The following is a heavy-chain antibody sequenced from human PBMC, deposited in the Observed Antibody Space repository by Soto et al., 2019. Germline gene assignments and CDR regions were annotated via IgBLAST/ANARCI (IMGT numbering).Heavy chain of an antibody. CDR3: TTFSSTNGWS. Sequence: LRLSCAASGFTFSNAWMSWVRQAPGKGPEWVGRINRKSDGGTTDYTAPVKGRFTISRDDSRNTLDLQMNSLKTEDTAVYYCTTFSSTNGWSWGQGTLVTVSS. CDR2: INRKSDGGTT. V-gene: IGHV3-15*01. CDR1: GFTFSNAW. J-gene: IGHJ5*02. D-gene: IGHD2-8*01.